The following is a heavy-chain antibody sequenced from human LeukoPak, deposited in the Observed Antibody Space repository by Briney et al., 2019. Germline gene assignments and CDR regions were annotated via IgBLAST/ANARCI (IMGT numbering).Heavy chain of an antibody. CDR3: ARDPAFGAIDY. J-gene: IGHJ4*02. CDR2: RNPDGTTV. V-gene: IGHV3-7*01. D-gene: IGHD3-10*01. CDR1: GFTFTTTY. Sequence: QSGGSLRLSCLTSGFTFTTTYMVWVRQAPGKGLEWVAGRNPDGTTVYYVDSVKGRFTVSRDNAKNSLYLQMNNLRVEDTAVYYCARDPAFGAIDYWGQGTLVTV.